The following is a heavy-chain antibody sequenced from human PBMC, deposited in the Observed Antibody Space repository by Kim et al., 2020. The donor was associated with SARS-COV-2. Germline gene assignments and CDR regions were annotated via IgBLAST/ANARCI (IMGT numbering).Heavy chain of an antibody. Sequence: GGSLRLSCAASGFTFDDYAMHWVRQPPGKGLEWVSLISGDGGTTYYADSVKGRFTISRDNSDNSLYLQMNSLRTEETALYYCAEDGSSSSGPFDYWGQGTLVTVSS. CDR1: GFTFDDYA. CDR2: ISGDGGTT. V-gene: IGHV3-43*02. D-gene: IGHD6-6*01. J-gene: IGHJ4*02. CDR3: AEDGSSSSGPFDY.